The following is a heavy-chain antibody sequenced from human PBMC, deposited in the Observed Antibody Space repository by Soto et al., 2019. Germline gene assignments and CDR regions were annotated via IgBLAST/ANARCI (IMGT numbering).Heavy chain of an antibody. J-gene: IGHJ4*02. V-gene: IGHV4-4*07. CDR1: GGSISSYY. CDR3: ARALSSAAGLYFDF. Sequence: SETLSLTCTVSGGSISSYYWSWIRQPAGKGMEWIGRIHTTDGTNYNPSLKSRVTMSIDTSNNQFSLKLNSLTAADTAVYYCARALSSAAGLYFDFWGQGTLVTVSS. CDR2: IHTTDGT. D-gene: IGHD6-13*01.